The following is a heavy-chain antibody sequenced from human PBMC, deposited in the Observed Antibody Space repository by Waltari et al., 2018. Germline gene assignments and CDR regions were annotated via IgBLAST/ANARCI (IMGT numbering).Heavy chain of an antibody. D-gene: IGHD3-16*01. CDR3: ARVLEGADEYFDL. CDR1: SFNVSQTY. CDR2: TYSGALNSGGTT. V-gene: IGHV3-53*01. Sequence: EVRLVESGGDLTRPGASLRLAGAAASFNVSQTYTSVLRQAPGKGLEWLSITYSGALNSGGTTFYADSVRGRFTTSRDNDRNILYLQMKSLRVDDTAIYYCARVLEGADEYFDLWGRGTLVTVSS. J-gene: IGHJ2*01.